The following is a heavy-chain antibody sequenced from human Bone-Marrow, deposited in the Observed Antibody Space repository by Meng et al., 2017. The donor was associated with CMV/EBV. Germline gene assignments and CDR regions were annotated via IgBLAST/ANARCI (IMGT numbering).Heavy chain of an antibody. CDR1: GFTFNYAW. CDR3: ASILTSGTTVTPFDI. Sequence: GGSLRLSCAASGFTFNYAWMSWVRQAPGKGLEWVSSISSSSSYIYYADSVKGRFTISRDNAKNSLYLQMNSLRAEDTALYYCASILTSGTTVTPFDIWGQGTMVTVSS. D-gene: IGHD4-17*01. J-gene: IGHJ3*02. V-gene: IGHV3-21*04. CDR2: ISSSSSYI.